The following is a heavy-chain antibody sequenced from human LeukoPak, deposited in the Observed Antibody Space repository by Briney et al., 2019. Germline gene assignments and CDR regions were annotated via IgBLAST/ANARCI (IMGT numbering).Heavy chain of an antibody. CDR2: INPNSGGT. Sequence: ASVKVSCEASGYTFTGYYMHWVRQAPGQGLEWMGWINPNSGGTNYAQKFRGRVTMTRDTSISTAYMELSSLRSDDTAVYYCARDVGGDHDYWDQGTLVTVSS. D-gene: IGHD2-21*01. J-gene: IGHJ4*02. CDR1: GYTFTGYY. V-gene: IGHV1-2*02. CDR3: ARDVGGDHDY.